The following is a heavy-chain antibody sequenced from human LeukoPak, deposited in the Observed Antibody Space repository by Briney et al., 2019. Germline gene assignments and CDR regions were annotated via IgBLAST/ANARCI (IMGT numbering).Heavy chain of an antibody. Sequence: SQTLSLTCAISGDSVSSNSAAWNWIRQSPSRGLERLGRTYYRSKWNKDYAVSVKSRITINPDTSKNQFSLQLNSVTPEDTAVYYCARGTMIVVVKEDYWGQGTLVTVSS. CDR3: ARGTMIVVVKEDY. CDR2: TYYRSKWNK. V-gene: IGHV6-1*01. CDR1: GDSVSSNSAA. D-gene: IGHD3-22*01. J-gene: IGHJ4*02.